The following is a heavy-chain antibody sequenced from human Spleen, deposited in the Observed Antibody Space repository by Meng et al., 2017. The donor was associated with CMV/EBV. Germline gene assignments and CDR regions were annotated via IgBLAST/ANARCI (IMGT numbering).Heavy chain of an antibody. CDR1: GFTFNSYW. J-gene: IGHJ4*02. V-gene: IGHV3-74*01. CDR3: VAAVDF. Sequence: GGSLRLSCAASGFTFNSYWMHWVRQAPGRGLVWVSRINPSGNYTNYADSVKGRFTISRDNVKKTLYLQMNGLRGEDTAVYYCVAAVDFWGQGTLVTVPQ. CDR2: INPSGNYT. D-gene: IGHD2-15*01.